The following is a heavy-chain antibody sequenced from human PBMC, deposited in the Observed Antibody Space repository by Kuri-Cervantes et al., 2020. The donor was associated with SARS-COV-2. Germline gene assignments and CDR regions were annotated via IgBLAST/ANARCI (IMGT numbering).Heavy chain of an antibody. J-gene: IGHJ4*02. CDR1: GGTFSSYA. Sequence: SCKASGGTFSSYAISWVRQAPGKGLEWIASISDTAFFIYYADSVKGRFTISRDNARNSLSLQLNSLRVEDTALYYCAKVLGGYNHGRLFDLWGRGTLVTVSS. CDR3: AKVLGGYNHGRLFDL. V-gene: IGHV3-21*01. D-gene: IGHD5-18*01. CDR2: ISDTAFFI.